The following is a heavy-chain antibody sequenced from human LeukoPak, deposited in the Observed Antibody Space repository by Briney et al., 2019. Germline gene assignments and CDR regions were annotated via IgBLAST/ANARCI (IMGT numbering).Heavy chain of an antibody. D-gene: IGHD2-15*01. CDR1: GYTFTSYG. CDR3: ARIFLSEVAPKRWFDP. V-gene: IGHV1-18*01. Sequence: GASVKVSCKASGYTFTSYGISWVRQAPGQGLEWMGWISAYNGNTNYTQKLQGRVTMTTDTSTSTAYMELRSLRSDDTAVYYCARIFLSEVAPKRWFDPWGQGTLVTVSS. J-gene: IGHJ5*02. CDR2: ISAYNGNT.